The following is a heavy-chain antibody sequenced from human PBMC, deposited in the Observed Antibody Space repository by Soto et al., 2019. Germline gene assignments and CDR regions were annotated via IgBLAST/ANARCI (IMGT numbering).Heavy chain of an antibody. CDR2: ISGSGGST. Sequence: GGSLRLSCAASGFTFSSYAMSWVRQAPGKGLEWVSAISGSGGSTYYADSVKGRFTISRDNSKNTLYLQMNSLRAEDTAVYYCAKATYYYDRSGYYYHEYWGQGNLVTVSS. J-gene: IGHJ4*02. V-gene: IGHV3-23*01. CDR1: GFTFSSYA. D-gene: IGHD3-22*01. CDR3: AKATYYYDRSGYYYHEY.